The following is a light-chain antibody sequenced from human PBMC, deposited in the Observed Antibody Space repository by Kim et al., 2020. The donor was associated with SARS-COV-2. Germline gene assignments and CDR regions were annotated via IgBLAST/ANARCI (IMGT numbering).Light chain of an antibody. V-gene: IGLV3-21*01. CDR3: QAWDSSWVFGWV. CDR2: YDS. CDR1: NMGSKN. Sequence: SYELTQPPSVSVAPGKTASITCGGDNMGSKNVRWYQQKPGQSPVLVIYYDSNRPSGIPERFSGSNSGNTATLTISRAEARDEADYYCQAWDSSWVFGWVF. J-gene: IGLJ3*02.